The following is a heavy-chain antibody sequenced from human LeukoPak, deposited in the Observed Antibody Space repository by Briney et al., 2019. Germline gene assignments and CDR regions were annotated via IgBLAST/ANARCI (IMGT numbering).Heavy chain of an antibody. CDR2: SSSGSSYI. J-gene: IGHJ4*02. Sequence: PGGSLRLSCAASGFDFDSYSINWVRQVPGKGLEWVSSSSSGSSYIYYADSVKGRFTISRDNAKNLMYLQMSSLRAEDTAVYYCAKHCSSSTCYPDWGQGTLVTVSS. V-gene: IGHV3-21*01. CDR1: GFDFDSYS. CDR3: AKHCSSSTCYPD. D-gene: IGHD2-2*01.